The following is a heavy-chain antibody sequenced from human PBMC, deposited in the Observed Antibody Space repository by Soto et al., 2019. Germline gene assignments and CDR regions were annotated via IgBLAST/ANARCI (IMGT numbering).Heavy chain of an antibody. J-gene: IGHJ5*02. CDR3: ARGISGFDP. D-gene: IGHD6-25*01. V-gene: IGHV1-3*01. Sequence: QVPLVQSGAEVKKPGASVILSCKASGYTFTSYAMHWLRQAPGQRLEWMGWINAGNANTKYSQKFQGRVTITRDTSATTAYMELSSLRSEDTAVYYCARGISGFDPWGQGTLVTVSS. CDR2: INAGNANT. CDR1: GYTFTSYA.